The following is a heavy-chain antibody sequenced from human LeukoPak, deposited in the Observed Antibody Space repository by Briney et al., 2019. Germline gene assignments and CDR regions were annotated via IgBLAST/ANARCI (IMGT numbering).Heavy chain of an antibody. J-gene: IGHJ4*02. CDR1: GFTFSSYA. V-gene: IGHV3-64*04. D-gene: IGHD4-23*01. CDR2: ISSNGGST. Sequence: GRSLRLSCSASGFTFSSYARHWVRQAPGKGLEYVSAISSNGGSTYYADSVKGRFTISRDNSKNTLSLQMNSLRAEDTAVYYCAKALYGGHDYWGQGTLVTVSS. CDR3: AKALYGGHDY.